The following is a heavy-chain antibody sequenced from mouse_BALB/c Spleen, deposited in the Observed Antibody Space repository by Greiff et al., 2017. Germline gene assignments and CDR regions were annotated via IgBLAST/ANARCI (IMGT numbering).Heavy chain of an antibody. J-gene: IGHJ3*01. V-gene: IGHV5-6*01. CDR3: ARQGAYGYDGFAY. D-gene: IGHD2-2*01. CDR2: ISSGGSYT. Sequence: VQLKESGGDLVKPGGSLKLSCAASGFTFSSYGMSWVRQTPDKRLEWVATISSGGSYTYYPDSVKGRFTISRDNAKNTLYLQMSSLKSEDTAMYYCARQGAYGYDGFAYWGQGTLVTVSA. CDR1: GFTFSSYG.